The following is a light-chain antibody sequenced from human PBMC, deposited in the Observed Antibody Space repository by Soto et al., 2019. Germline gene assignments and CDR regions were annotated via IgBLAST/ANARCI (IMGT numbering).Light chain of an antibody. CDR2: DAS. J-gene: IGKJ2*01. V-gene: IGKV3-11*01. CDR3: QQRGYT. CDR1: QRVSSY. Sequence: EIVLTQSPAILSLSPGERGTLSCRASQRVSSYLAWYQQKPGQAPRLLIYDASSRATGIPARFSGSGSGTDFTLTISSLEPEDFAVYYCQQRGYTFGQGTKLEIK.